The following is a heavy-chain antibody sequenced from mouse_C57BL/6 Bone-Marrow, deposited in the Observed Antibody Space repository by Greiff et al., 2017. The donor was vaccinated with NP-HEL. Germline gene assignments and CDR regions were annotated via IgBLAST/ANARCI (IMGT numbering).Heavy chain of an antibody. CDR2: ISSGGSYT. CDR1: GFTFSSYG. V-gene: IGHV5-6*01. Sequence: EVKLVESGGDLVKPGGSLKLSCAASGFTFSSYGMSWVRQTPDKRLEWVATISSGGSYTYSPDSVKGRFTISRDNAKNTLYLQMSSLKSADTAMYYCARQGAYWGQGTLVTVSA. J-gene: IGHJ3*01. CDR3: ARQGAY.